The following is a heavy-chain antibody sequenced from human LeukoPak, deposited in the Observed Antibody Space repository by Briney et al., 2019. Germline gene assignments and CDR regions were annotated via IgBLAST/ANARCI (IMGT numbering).Heavy chain of an antibody. V-gene: IGHV4-4*02. D-gene: IGHD3-16*01. Sequence: SETLSLTCAVSGASISSSNWWSWVRQPPGKGLEWIGEIYHSGSTNYNPSLKSRVTISVDKSENQFSLKLSSVTAADTAVYYCARRTFGGSFEEGFDYWGQGTLVTVSS. CDR3: ARRTFGGSFEEGFDY. CDR2: IYHSGST. CDR1: GASISSSNW. J-gene: IGHJ4*02.